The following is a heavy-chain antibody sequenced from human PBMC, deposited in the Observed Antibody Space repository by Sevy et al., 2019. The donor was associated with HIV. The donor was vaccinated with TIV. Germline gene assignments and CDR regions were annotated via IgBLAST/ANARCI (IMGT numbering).Heavy chain of an antibody. CDR3: ARGLSYYDILTGYYPAPYYYYGMDV. J-gene: IGHJ6*02. Sequence: VSVKVSCKASGFTFTSYDINWVRQATGQGLEWMGWMNPNSGNTGYALKFQGRVTMTRNTSISTAYMELSSLRSEDAAVYYCARGLSYYDILTGYYPAPYYYYGMDVWGQGTTVTVSS. D-gene: IGHD3-9*01. V-gene: IGHV1-8*01. CDR1: GFTFTSYD. CDR2: MNPNSGNT.